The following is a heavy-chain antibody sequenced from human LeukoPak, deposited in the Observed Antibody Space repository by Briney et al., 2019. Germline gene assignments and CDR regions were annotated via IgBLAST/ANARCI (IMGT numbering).Heavy chain of an antibody. CDR3: ARGGQLDY. CDR1: GGTFSSYA. J-gene: IGHJ4*02. Sequence: SVKVSCKASGGTFSSYAISWVRQAPGQGLEWMGRIIPILGIANYAQKFQGRVTITADKSTSTAYMELRSLRSDDTAVYYCARGGQLDYWGQGTLVTVSS. V-gene: IGHV1-69*04. D-gene: IGHD3-16*01. CDR2: IIPILGIA.